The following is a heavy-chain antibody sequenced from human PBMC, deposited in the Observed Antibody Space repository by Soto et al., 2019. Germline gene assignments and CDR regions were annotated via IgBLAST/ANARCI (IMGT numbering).Heavy chain of an antibody. D-gene: IGHD6-13*01. Sequence: QVQLQESGPVLMKPSGTLSLICSVSGESVGRGTNYWSWVRQAPGRGLEWIGYIFAPAPAIYNPSFESRVSISLDAAKNQVSLKLTSVTAADTAIYYCARDRRGRADGFIYYYGMEVWGQGTSVTVSS. J-gene: IGHJ6*02. CDR2: IFAPAPA. CDR1: GESVGRGTNY. CDR3: ARDRRGRADGFIYYYGMEV. V-gene: IGHV4-61*01.